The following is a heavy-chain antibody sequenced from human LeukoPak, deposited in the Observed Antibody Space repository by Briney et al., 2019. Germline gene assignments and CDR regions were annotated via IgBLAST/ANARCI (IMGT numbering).Heavy chain of an antibody. Sequence: SGPTLVKPTQTLTLTCTFSGFSLSTSGVGVGWIRQPPGKALGWLALIYGDDDKRYSPSLKSRLTITKDTSKNQVVLTMTNMDPVDTATYYCAHNDAYSCGWYFDYWGQGTLVTVSS. J-gene: IGHJ4*02. V-gene: IGHV2-5*02. CDR2: IYGDDDK. CDR3: AHNDAYSCGWYFDY. CDR1: GFSLSTSGVG. D-gene: IGHD6-19*01.